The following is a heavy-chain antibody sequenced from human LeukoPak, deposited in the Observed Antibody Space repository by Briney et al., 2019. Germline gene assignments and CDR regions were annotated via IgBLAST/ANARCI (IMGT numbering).Heavy chain of an antibody. CDR1: GYTFTSYA. D-gene: IGHD5-12*01. V-gene: IGHV1-3*01. J-gene: IGHJ5*02. CDR2: INAGNGNT. CDR3: ARALDGYDAWFDP. Sequence: GASVKVSCKASGYTFTSYAMHWVRQAPGQRLEWMGWINAGNGNTKYSQKFQGRVTITRDTSASTAYMELSSLRSEDTAVYYCARALDGYDAWFDPWGQGTLVTVSS.